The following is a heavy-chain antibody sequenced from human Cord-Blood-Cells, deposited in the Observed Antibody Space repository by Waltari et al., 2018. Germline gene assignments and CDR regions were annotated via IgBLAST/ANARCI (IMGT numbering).Heavy chain of an antibody. J-gene: IGHJ4*02. D-gene: IGHD6-13*01. CDR1: GGSISSSSYY. V-gene: IGHV4-39*07. CDR2: IYYSGST. CDR3: ARRGSSSWFDY. Sequence: QLQLQESGPGLVKPSETLSLTCTVSGGSISSSSYYWGWIRQPPGKGLEWIGSIYYSGSTCYSPALKRRGTISVDTAKNQFSLKRSAVTAADTAVYYCARRGSSSWFDYWGQGTLVTVSS.